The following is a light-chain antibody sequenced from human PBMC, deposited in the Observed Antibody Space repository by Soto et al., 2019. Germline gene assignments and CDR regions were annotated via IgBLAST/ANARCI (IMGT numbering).Light chain of an antibody. Sequence: EIVMTQSPATLSVSPGEGATLSCRASQSVSSNLAWYQQTPGQAPRLLIYGASTRATGIPARFSGSGSGTEVTLTISSLQSEDFAVYYRQQYNNWPPLTFGGGTKVEI. CDR3: QQYNNWPPLT. CDR1: QSVSSN. J-gene: IGKJ4*01. V-gene: IGKV3-15*01. CDR2: GAS.